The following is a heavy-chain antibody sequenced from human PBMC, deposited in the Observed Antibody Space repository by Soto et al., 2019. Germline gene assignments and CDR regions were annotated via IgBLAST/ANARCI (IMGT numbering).Heavy chain of an antibody. CDR1: GLSFSSYA. J-gene: IGHJ3*02. CDR3: AKDSGITMIVVVITGAFDI. CDR2: ISGSGGST. Sequence: GSLRLCCAASGLSFSSYAMSWVRQAPGKGLEWVSAISGSGGSTYYADSVKGRFTISRDNSKNTLYLQMNSLRAEDTAVYYCAKDSGITMIVVVITGAFDIWGQGTMVTVSS. D-gene: IGHD3-22*01. V-gene: IGHV3-23*01.